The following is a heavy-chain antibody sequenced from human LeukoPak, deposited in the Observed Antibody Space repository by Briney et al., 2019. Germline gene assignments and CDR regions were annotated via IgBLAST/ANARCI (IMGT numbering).Heavy chain of an antibody. J-gene: IGHJ5*02. CDR3: ARATKPNYYGSGSYQGWFDP. D-gene: IGHD3-10*01. CDR2: IYHSGST. V-gene: IGHV4-38-2*02. Sequence: SETLSLTCTVSGYSISSGYYWGWIRQPPGKGLEWIGSIYHSGSTYYNPSLKSRVTISVDTSKNQFSLKLSSVTAADTAVYYCARATKPNYYGSGSYQGWFDPWGQGTLVTVSS. CDR1: GYSISSGYY.